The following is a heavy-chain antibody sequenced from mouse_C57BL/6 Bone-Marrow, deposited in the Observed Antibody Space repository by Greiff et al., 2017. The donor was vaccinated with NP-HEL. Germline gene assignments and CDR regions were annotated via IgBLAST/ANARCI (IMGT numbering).Heavy chain of an antibody. V-gene: IGHV5-12*01. CDR3: ARRDYGSSYDAMDY. Sequence: EVQRVESGGGLVQPGGSLKLSCAASGFTFSDYYMYWVRQTPEKRLEWVAYISNGGGSTYYPDTVKGRFTISRDNAKNTLYLQMSRLKSEDTAMYYCARRDYGSSYDAMDYWGQGTSVTVSS. J-gene: IGHJ4*01. D-gene: IGHD1-1*01. CDR2: ISNGGGST. CDR1: GFTFSDYY.